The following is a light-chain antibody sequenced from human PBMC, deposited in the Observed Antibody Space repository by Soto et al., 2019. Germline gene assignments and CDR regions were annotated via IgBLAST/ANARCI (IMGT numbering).Light chain of an antibody. CDR3: QQYYRSPET. V-gene: IGKV3-20*01. J-gene: IGKJ1*01. Sequence: EIVLTQSPGTLSLSPGERATLSCRASQSVSSSYLAWYQHKPGQPPSLLIFDASSRAPGIPDRFTGGGSGTDFTLTINRLEPEDFAVYFCQQYYRSPETFGQGTKVDIK. CDR2: DAS. CDR1: QSVSSSY.